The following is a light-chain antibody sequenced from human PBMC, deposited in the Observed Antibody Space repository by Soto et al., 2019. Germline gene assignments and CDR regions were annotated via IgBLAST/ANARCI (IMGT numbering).Light chain of an antibody. CDR1: QSISSW. J-gene: IGKJ4*01. CDR2: DAS. CDR3: QQYNSYVT. Sequence: DIQMTQSPSTLSASVGDRVTITCRASQSISSWLAWYQQKPGKAPKLLIYDASSLESGVPSRFSGSGSGTEFTLTISSLQPDDFATYYCQQYNSYVTFGGGTKVDI. V-gene: IGKV1-5*01.